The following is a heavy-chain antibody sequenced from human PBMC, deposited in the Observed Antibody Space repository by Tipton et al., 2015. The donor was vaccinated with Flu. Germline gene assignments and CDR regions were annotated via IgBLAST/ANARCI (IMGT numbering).Heavy chain of an antibody. J-gene: IGHJ4*02. D-gene: IGHD3-22*01. CDR2: IYSGGST. Sequence: SLRLSCAASGFTVSSNYMSWVRQAPGKGLEWVSVIYSGGSTYYADSVKGRFTISRHNSKNTLYLQMNSLRAEDKAVYYCARGRSLYYDSSGSPYFDYWGQGTLVTVSS. CDR1: GFTVSSNY. CDR3: ARGRSLYYDSSGSPYFDY. V-gene: IGHV3-53*04.